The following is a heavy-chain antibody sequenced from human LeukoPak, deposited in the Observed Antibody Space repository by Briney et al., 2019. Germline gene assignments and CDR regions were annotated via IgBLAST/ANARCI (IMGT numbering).Heavy chain of an antibody. CDR3: ARDPGTVFDVINYRFDY. J-gene: IGHJ4*02. V-gene: IGHV3-30-3*01. CDR2: ISSDGSDK. D-gene: IGHD3-3*01. CDR1: GFTFSSYV. Sequence: GGSLRLSCAASGFTFSSYVMHWVRQAPGKGLEWVAIISSDGSDKRYADSVKGRFTISRDNSQNTLYLQMNSLRTEDTAVFYCARDPGTVFDVINYRFDYWGQGTLVTVSS.